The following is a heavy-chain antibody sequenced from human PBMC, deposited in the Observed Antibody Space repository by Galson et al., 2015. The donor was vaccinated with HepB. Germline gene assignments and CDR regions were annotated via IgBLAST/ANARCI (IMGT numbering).Heavy chain of an antibody. V-gene: IGHV3-30*18. CDR2: ISYDGSNK. J-gene: IGHJ4*02. D-gene: IGHD4-23*01. CDR3: AKEVNYGGHLPTDY. Sequence: SLRLSCAASGFTFSSYGMHWVRQAPGKGLEWVAVISYDGSNKYYADSVKGRFTISRDNSKNTLYLHMNSLRAEDTAVFYCAKEVNYGGHLPTDYWGQGTLVPVSS. CDR1: GFTFSSYG.